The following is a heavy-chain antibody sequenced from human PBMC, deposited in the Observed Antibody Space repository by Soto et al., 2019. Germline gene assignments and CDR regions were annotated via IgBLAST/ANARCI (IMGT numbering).Heavy chain of an antibody. Sequence: QVQLVQSGAEVKKPGSSVKVSCKASGGTFSSYAISWVRQAPGQGLEWMVGIIPIFGTANYAQKFQGRVTITADESTSTAYMELSRLRSEDTAVYYCASEGYCSGGSCSYDAFDIWGQGTMVTVSS. V-gene: IGHV1-69*12. CDR1: GGTFSSYA. CDR3: ASEGYCSGGSCSYDAFDI. D-gene: IGHD2-15*01. CDR2: IIPIFGTA. J-gene: IGHJ3*02.